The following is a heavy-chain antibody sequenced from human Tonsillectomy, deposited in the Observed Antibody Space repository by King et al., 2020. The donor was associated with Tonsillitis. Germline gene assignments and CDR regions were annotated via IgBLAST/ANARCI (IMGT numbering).Heavy chain of an antibody. V-gene: IGHV5-51*01. CDR2: IYPGDSDT. Sequence: VQLVESGAEVKKPGESLKISCKGSGYSFSTYWIGWVRQMPGQGLEWMGIIYPGDSDTTYSPSFQGQVTISADKSISTAYLQWSSLKASDTAMYYCARRSVTVTASRNAFDIWGQGTMVTVSS. J-gene: IGHJ3*02. CDR3: ARRSVTVTASRNAFDI. CDR1: GYSFSTYW. D-gene: IGHD2-21*02.